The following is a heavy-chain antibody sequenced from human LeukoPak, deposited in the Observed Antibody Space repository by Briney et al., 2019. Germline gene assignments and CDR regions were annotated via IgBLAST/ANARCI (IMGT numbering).Heavy chain of an antibody. CDR2: INAGNGNT. CDR1: GYTFTSYA. V-gene: IGHV1-3*01. CDR3: ARGADYGDYYFDY. J-gene: IGHJ4*02. D-gene: IGHD4-17*01. Sequence: SVTVSCKASGYTFTSYAMHWVRQAPGQRREWMGWINAGNGNTKYSQKFQGRVTITRDTSASTAYMELSSLRSEDTAVYYCARGADYGDYYFDYWGQGTLVTVSS.